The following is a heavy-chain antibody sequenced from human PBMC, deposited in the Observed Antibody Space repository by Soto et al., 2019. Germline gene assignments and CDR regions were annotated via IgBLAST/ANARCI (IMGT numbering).Heavy chain of an antibody. CDR1: GFTFSTYW. J-gene: IGHJ6*02. Sequence: EAQLVESGGGLVQPGGSLRRTCTASGFTFSTYWMHWVRQPPGKGLVWVSRISTDGSTTGYADCVKGRFTISRDNAKNTLYLQMYSLRAEDTFVYFCASGTYGMGVWGQGTTVTVS. CDR3: ASGTYGMGV. V-gene: IGHV3-74*01. CDR2: ISTDGSTT.